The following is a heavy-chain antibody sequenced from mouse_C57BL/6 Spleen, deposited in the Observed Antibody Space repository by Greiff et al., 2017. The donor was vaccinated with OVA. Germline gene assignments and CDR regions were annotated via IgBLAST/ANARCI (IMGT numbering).Heavy chain of an antibody. Sequence: EVMLVESGGGLVKPGGSLKLSCAASGFTFSSYAMSWVRQTPEKRLEWVATISDGGSYTYYPDNVKGRFTISRDNAKNNLYLQMSHLKSEDTAMYYCAREEGYYDYAWFAYWGQGTLVTVSA. CDR3: AREEGYYDYAWFAY. CDR2: ISDGGSYT. D-gene: IGHD2-4*01. V-gene: IGHV5-4*01. CDR1: GFTFSSYA. J-gene: IGHJ3*01.